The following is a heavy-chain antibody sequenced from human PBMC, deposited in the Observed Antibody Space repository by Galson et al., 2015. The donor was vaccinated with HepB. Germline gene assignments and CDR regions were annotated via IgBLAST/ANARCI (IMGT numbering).Heavy chain of an antibody. CDR2: ISGSGGST. Sequence: SLRLSCAASGFTFSSYAMSWVRQAPGKGLEWVSAISGSGGSTFYADSVKGRLTISRDNAKNTMYLQMNSLRAEDTDVYYCAKEGGDSRWGAKNRPFDYWGQGTLVTVSS. V-gene: IGHV3-23*01. D-gene: IGHD3-16*01. CDR3: AKEGGDSRWGAKNRPFDY. CDR1: GFTFSSYA. J-gene: IGHJ4*02.